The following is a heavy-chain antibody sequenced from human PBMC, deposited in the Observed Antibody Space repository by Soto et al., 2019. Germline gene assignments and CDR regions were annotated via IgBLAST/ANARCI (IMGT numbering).Heavy chain of an antibody. D-gene: IGHD3-10*01. CDR1: GGSVSSGSYY. Sequence: SETLSLTCTVSGGSVSSGSYYWSWIRQPPGKGLEWIGYIYYSGSTNYNPSLKSRVTISVDTSKNQFSLKLSSVTAADTAVYYCARDRGHHSGPNPNWFDPWGQGTLVTVSS. CDR3: ARDRGHHSGPNPNWFDP. CDR2: IYYSGST. V-gene: IGHV4-61*01. J-gene: IGHJ5*02.